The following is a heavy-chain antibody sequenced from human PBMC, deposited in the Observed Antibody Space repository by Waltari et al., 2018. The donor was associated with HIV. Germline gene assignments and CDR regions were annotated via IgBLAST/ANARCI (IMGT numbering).Heavy chain of an antibody. CDR2: MNPISGNT. D-gene: IGHD2-2*01. CDR1: GYTFTSYD. CDR3: ARLGYCSSTSCYYYYYYGMDV. V-gene: IGHV1-8*01. J-gene: IGHJ6*02. Sequence: QVQLVQSGAEVKKPGASVKVSCKASGYTFTSYDINWVRQATGQGLEWMGWMNPISGNTGYAQKFQGRVTMTRNTSISTAYMELSSLRSEDTAVYYCARLGYCSSTSCYYYYYYGMDVWGQGTTVTVSS.